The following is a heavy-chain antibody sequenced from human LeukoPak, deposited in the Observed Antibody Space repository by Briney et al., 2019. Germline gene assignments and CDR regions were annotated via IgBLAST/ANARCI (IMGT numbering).Heavy chain of an antibody. V-gene: IGHV4-39*07. J-gene: IGHJ4*02. D-gene: IGHD3-10*01. CDR3: ARDVPPVRGVPRYYFDY. CDR2: IYYSGST. Sequence: SETLSLTCTVSGGSISSSSYYWGWIRQPPGKGLEWIGSIYYSGSTYYNPSLKSRVTISVDTSKNQFSLKLSSVTAADTAVYYCARDVPPVRGVPRYYFDYWGQGTLVTVSS. CDR1: GGSISSSSYY.